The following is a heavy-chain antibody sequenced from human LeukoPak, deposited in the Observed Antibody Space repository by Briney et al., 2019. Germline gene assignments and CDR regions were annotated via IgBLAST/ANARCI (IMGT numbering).Heavy chain of an antibody. Sequence: PSETLSLTCTVSGGSISSGNYYWSWIRQPAGKGLEWIGRIYTSGSTNYNPSLKSRVTISVDTSKNQFSLKLSSVTAADTAVYYCARDRLQLQSWGQGTLVTVSS. J-gene: IGHJ5*02. CDR2: IYTSGST. CDR3: ARDRLQLQS. CDR1: GGSISSGNYY. D-gene: IGHD1-1*01. V-gene: IGHV4-61*02.